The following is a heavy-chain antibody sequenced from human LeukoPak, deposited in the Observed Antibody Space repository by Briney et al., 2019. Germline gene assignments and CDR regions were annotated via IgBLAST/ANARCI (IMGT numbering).Heavy chain of an antibody. CDR1: GYTFTGYY. CDR3: ARDLEVSSVNLGLDP. Sequence: ASVKVSCRASGYTFTGYYMHWVRQAPGQGLESMGGINPNSGGTDYAQNFQGRVTLTRDTSLSAAYMELSRLGSDDTAVYFCARDLEVSSVNLGLDPWGQGTLVTASS. J-gene: IGHJ5*02. V-gene: IGHV1-2*02. D-gene: IGHD7-27*01. CDR2: INPNSGGT.